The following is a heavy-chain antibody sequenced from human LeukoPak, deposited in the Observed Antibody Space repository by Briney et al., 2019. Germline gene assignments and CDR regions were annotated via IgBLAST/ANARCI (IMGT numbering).Heavy chain of an antibody. CDR1: GVSISSYY. D-gene: IGHD3-16*02. Sequence: SETLSLTCTVSGVSISSYYWSWIRQPPGKGLEWIGYIYYSGSTNYNPSLKSRVTISVDTSKNQFSLKLSSVTAADTAVYYCARGRKFGGVIVKFDYWGQGTLVTVSS. CDR2: IYYSGST. V-gene: IGHV4-59*12. J-gene: IGHJ4*02. CDR3: ARGRKFGGVIVKFDY.